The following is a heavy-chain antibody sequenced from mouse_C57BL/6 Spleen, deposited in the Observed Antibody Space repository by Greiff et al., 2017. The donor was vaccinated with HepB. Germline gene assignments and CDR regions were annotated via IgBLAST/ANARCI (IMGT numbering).Heavy chain of an antibody. Sequence: VQLQESGAELVKPGASVKMSCKASGYTFTTYPIEWMKQNHGKSLEWIGNFHPYNDDTKYNEKFKGKATLTVEKSSSTVYLELSRLTSDDSAVYYCARGGKYDYDGDYFDYWGQGTTLTVSS. D-gene: IGHD2-4*01. CDR1: GYTFTTYP. J-gene: IGHJ2*01. V-gene: IGHV1-47*01. CDR2: FHPYNDDT. CDR3: ARGGKYDYDGDYFDY.